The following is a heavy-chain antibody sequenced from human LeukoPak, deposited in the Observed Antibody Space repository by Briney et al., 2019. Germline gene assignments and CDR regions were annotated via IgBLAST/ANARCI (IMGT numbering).Heavy chain of an antibody. CDR1: GGTFSSYA. CDR2: IIPIFGTA. Sequence: AASVKVSCKASGGTFSSYAVSWVRQAPGQGLEWMGGIIPIFGTANYAQKFQGRVTIAADESTSTAYMELSSLRSEDTAVYYCARETGAASYWGQGTLVTVSS. J-gene: IGHJ4*02. V-gene: IGHV1-69*13. CDR3: ARETGAASY. D-gene: IGHD2-15*01.